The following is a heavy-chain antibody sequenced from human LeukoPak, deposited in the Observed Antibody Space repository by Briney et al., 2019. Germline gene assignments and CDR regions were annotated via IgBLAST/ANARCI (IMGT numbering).Heavy chain of an antibody. J-gene: IGHJ4*02. D-gene: IGHD3-3*01. Sequence: SETLSLTCTVSGGSISSYYWSWIRQPPGKGLEWIGYIYYSGSTNYNPSLKSRVTISVDTSKNQFSLKLSSVTAADTAVYYCARSPHDFWSGYYQFDYWGQGTLVTVSP. CDR2: IYYSGST. CDR1: GGSISSYY. CDR3: ARSPHDFWSGYYQFDY. V-gene: IGHV4-59*01.